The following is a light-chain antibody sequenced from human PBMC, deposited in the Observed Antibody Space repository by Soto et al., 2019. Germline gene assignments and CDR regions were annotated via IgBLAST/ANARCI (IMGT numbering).Light chain of an antibody. CDR1: QTISSW. J-gene: IGKJ1*01. CDR2: KAS. CDR3: QHYNSYSEA. V-gene: IGKV1-5*03. Sequence: DIQMTPSPSTLSGSVGDRVTSTFRASQTISSWLAWYQQKPGKAPKLLIYKASTLKSGVPSRFSGSGSGTEFTLTISSLQPDDFATYYCQHYNSYSEAFGQGTKVDIK.